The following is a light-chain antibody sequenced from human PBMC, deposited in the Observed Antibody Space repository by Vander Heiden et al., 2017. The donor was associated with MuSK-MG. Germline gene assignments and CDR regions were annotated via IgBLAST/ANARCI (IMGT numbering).Light chain of an antibody. J-gene: IGKJ4*01. CDR2: GAS. CDR3: QQYSRSLVT. CDR1: QSVSSSY. Sequence: EIVLTQYPDTLSLSPGERATLSCRASQSVSSSYLAWYQQKPGQAPRLLIYGASSRATGIPDRFSGSGSGTDFTLTISRLEPEDFAVYYCQQYSRSLVTFGGGTKVEIK. V-gene: IGKV3-20*01.